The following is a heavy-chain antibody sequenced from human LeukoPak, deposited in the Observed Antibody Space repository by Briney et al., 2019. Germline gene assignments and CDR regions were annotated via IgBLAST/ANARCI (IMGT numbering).Heavy chain of an antibody. CDR1: GDSISLSFYY. V-gene: IGHV4-39*07. D-gene: IGHD3-22*01. Sequence: SETLSLTCSVSGDSISLSFYYWGWIRQPPGKALEWIGSVYYSGTTSYNPSLKSRATISVDVSKNHFSLRLRSVTAADTAAYYCARDRNYYYDSSGYYGRYYYYYMDVWGKGTTVTISS. CDR3: ARDRNYYYDSSGYYGRYYYYYMDV. J-gene: IGHJ6*03. CDR2: VYYSGTT.